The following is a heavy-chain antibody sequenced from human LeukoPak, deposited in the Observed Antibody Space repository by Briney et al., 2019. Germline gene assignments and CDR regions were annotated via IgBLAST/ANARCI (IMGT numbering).Heavy chain of an antibody. CDR3: ARGPFSSWSPYNLGLDV. CDR1: GSTFSYCW. V-gene: IGHV3-7*01. J-gene: IGHJ6*02. Sequence: GGSLRLSCVASGSTFSYCWMSWARQAPGKGLEWVASIKEDGIEKSYVDSVKGRFTISRDNAKNSLNLQMNSLKTEDTAVYYCARGPFSSWSPYNLGLDVWGQGTTVTVSS. D-gene: IGHD6-13*01. CDR2: IKEDGIEK.